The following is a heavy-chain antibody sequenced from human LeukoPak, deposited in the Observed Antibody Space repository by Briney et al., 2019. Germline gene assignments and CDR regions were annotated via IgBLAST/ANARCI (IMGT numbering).Heavy chain of an antibody. J-gene: IGHJ4*02. Sequence: SQTLSLTCAVSGGSISSGGYSWSWIRQPPGKGLEWIGYIYHSGSTYYNPSLKSRVTISVDRSKNQFSLKLSSVTAADTAMYYCARVFGVFDYWGQGTLVTVSS. CDR1: GGSISSGGYS. CDR2: IYHSGST. CDR3: ARVFGVFDY. D-gene: IGHD3-3*01. V-gene: IGHV4-30-2*01.